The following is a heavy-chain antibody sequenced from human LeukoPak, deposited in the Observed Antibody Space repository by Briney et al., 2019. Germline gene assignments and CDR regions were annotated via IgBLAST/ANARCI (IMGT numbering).Heavy chain of an antibody. V-gene: IGHV1-2*02. CDR3: ARLGGRDGYADY. CDR1: GYTFTNYY. CDR2: INPNSGGT. J-gene: IGHJ4*02. Sequence: ASVKVSCKASGYTFTNYYMHWVRQAPGQGLEWMGWINPNSGGTNYAQKFQGRVTMTRDTSISTAYMELSRLRSDDTAVYYCARLGGRDGYADYWGQGTLVTVSS. D-gene: IGHD5-24*01.